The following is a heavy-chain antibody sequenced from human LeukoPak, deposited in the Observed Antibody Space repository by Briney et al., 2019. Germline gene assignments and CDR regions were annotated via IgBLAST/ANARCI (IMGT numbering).Heavy chain of an antibody. CDR1: GGSISSYY. CDR3: ARTWAVAGLYYFDY. J-gene: IGHJ4*02. CDR2: IYYSGST. D-gene: IGHD6-19*01. Sequence: SETLSLTCTVSGGSISSYYWSWIRQPPGKGLEWIGFIYYSGSTNYNPSLKSRVTISVDTSKNQISLKLTSVTAADTAVYYCARTWAVAGLYYFDYWGQGTLVTVSS. V-gene: IGHV4-59*08.